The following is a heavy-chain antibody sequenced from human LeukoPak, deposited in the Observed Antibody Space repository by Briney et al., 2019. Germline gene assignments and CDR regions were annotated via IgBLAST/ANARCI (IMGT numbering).Heavy chain of an antibody. J-gene: IGHJ4*02. CDR2: IKSTADGGTT. CDR1: GLTSSNAW. Sequence: GGSLRLSCAASGLTSSNAWMSWVRQAPGKGLEWVGLIKSTADGGTTDYAAPVKGRFTISRDDSKNTLFLQMNSLKTEDTAVYYCTTGIRGDCGQGTLVTVSS. V-gene: IGHV3-15*07. CDR3: TTGIRGD.